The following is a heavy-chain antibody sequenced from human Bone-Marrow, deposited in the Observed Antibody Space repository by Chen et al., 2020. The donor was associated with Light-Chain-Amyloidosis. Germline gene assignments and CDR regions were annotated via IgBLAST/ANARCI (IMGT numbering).Heavy chain of an antibody. Sequence: QVQLQESGPGLVKPSETLSLTCTVSGGSISSYYWSWIRQPPGKGLEWIGYIYYSGSTNYNPSLKSRVTISVDTSKNQFSLKLSSVTAADTAVYYCARVVPPNYGANFNSWGQGTLVIVSS. J-gene: IGHJ4*02. D-gene: IGHD4-17*01. CDR2: IYYSGST. CDR1: GGSISSYY. CDR3: ARVVPPNYGANFNS. V-gene: IGHV4-59*01.